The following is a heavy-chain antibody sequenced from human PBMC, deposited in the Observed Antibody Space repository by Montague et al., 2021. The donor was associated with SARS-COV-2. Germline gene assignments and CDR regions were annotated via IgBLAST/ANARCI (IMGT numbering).Heavy chain of an antibody. V-gene: IGHV4-59*01. CDR3: ARAQNICFIANCVNYFDL. CDR2: ISDSGST. Sequence: SETLSLTCTVSGGSLNNYFWSWIRQPPGKGLEWVGYISDSGSTKYNPSLKTRVTLSLDTPKNHFSLRLNSVTAADTAVYYCARAQNICFIANCVNYFDLWGLGALVSVSS. J-gene: IGHJ4*02. D-gene: IGHD1-1*01. CDR1: GGSLNNYF.